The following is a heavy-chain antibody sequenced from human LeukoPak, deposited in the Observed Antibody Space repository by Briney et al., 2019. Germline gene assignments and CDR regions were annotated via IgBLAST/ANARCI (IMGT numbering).Heavy chain of an antibody. D-gene: IGHD3-3*01. J-gene: IGHJ3*02. V-gene: IGHV6-1*01. Sequence: SRTLSLTSAISGDSVSSNSAAWNWIRQSPSRGLEWLGRTYYRSNWYSDYAISMKGRITINPDTSKNQFSLQLNSVTPEDTAVYYCARYYGDAFDIWGQGTMVTVSS. CDR3: ARYYGDAFDI. CDR2: TYYRSNWYS. CDR1: GDSVSSNSAA.